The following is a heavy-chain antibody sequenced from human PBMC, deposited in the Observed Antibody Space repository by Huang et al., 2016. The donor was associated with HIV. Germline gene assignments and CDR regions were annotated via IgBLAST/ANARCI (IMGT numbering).Heavy chain of an antibody. V-gene: IGHV1-69*01. CDR1: GGTFSSYA. Sequence: QVQLVQSGAEVKKPGSSVRVSCEDSGGTFSSYASNWVRQAPGQGLEWMGGIIPIFGTPNYAQKCQGRVTITADESTSTAYRELSSLRSDDTAVYYCARDRKYDNAWYWFDPWGQGTLVTVSS. CDR3: ARDRKYDNAWYWFDP. J-gene: IGHJ5*02. D-gene: IGHD1-1*01. CDR2: IIPIFGTP.